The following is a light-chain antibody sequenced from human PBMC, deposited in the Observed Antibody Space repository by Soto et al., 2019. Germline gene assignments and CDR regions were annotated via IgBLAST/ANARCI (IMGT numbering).Light chain of an antibody. CDR2: KAS. Sequence: DIQMTQSPSTLSASVGDRVTITCRASQSINSRLAWYQQKPGKAPKLLIYKASSLESGVPSRFSGSGSGTEFPLTISSLQPDDFATNYCQQYNNYWPFGQGTKVEI. J-gene: IGKJ1*01. V-gene: IGKV1-5*03. CDR3: QQYNNYWP. CDR1: QSINSR.